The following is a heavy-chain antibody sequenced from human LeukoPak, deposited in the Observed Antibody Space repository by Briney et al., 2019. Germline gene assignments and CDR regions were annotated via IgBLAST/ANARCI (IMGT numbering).Heavy chain of an antibody. D-gene: IGHD4-11*01. J-gene: IGHJ4*02. CDR1: GGSCDDYY. V-gene: IGHV4-34*01. CDR2: IHPSGIF. Sequence: SETLSLTCAVYGGSCDDYYCSWIRQPPGKGLEWIGEIHPSGIFYYNSSLMSRVTISIDTSKSQFSLRLTSVTAADTAVYYCARFNDDYSNYFHYWGQGTLVTVSS. CDR3: ARFNDDYSNYFHY.